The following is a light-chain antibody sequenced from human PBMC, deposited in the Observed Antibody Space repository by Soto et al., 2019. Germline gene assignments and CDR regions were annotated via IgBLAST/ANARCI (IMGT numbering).Light chain of an antibody. CDR1: ESIDSW. J-gene: IGKJ1*01. CDR2: KAS. CDR3: QEYETFSPWT. V-gene: IGKV1-5*03. Sequence: DIQMTQSPSTLSASVGDRVTITCRASESIDSWLAWHQQKPGRAPKLLISKASSLESGVPSRFSGSGFGTEFTLTISSLQPDDFATYYCQEYETFSPWTFGQGTKVEVK.